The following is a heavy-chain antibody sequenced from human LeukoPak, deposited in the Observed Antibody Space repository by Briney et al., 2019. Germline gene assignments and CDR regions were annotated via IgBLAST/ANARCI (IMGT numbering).Heavy chain of an antibody. J-gene: IGHJ6*02. V-gene: IGHV3-66*01. Sequence: GGSLRLSCAASGFTVSSSYMSWVRQAPGKGLEWVSVIYSGGSTYYADSVKGRFTISRDNSKNTLYLQMNSLRAEDTAVYYCAREGIVVVPAAMEVDYYYYGMDVWGQGTTVTVSS. D-gene: IGHD2-2*01. CDR1: GFTVSSSY. CDR2: IYSGGST. CDR3: AREGIVVVPAAMEVDYYYYGMDV.